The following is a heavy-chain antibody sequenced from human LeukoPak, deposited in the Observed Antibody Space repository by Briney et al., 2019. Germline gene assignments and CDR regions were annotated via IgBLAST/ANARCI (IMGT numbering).Heavy chain of an antibody. CDR3: ARDMVRGVIPGYYFDY. D-gene: IGHD3-10*01. J-gene: IGHJ4*02. CDR1: GYTFTSYY. CDR2: INPSGGST. Sequence: GASVKVSCXASGYTFTSYYMHWVRQARGQGLEWMAIINPSGGSTSYAQKFQDRVTMTRDTSTSTVYMELSSLRSEDTAVYYCARDMVRGVIPGYYFDYWGQGTLVTVSS. V-gene: IGHV1-46*01.